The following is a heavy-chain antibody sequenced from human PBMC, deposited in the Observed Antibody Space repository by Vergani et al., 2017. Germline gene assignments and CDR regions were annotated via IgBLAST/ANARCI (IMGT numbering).Heavy chain of an antibody. CDR1: GYTFTSYG. CDR3: ARAMEYAAAPTHYYYYYGMDV. D-gene: IGHD2-2*01. J-gene: IGHJ6*02. CDR2: ISAYNGNT. Sequence: QVQLVQSGAEVKKPGASVKVSCKASGYTFTSYGISWVRQAPGQGLEWMGWISAYNGNTNYAQKLQGRVTMTTDTSTSTAYMELRSLRSDDTAVYYCARAMEYAAAPTHYYYYYGMDVWGQGTTVTVSS. V-gene: IGHV1-18*04.